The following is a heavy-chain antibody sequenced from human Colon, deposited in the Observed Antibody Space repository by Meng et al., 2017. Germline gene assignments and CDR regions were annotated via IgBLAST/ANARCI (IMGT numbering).Heavy chain of an antibody. D-gene: IGHD3-22*01. J-gene: IGHJ4*02. CDR2: IHHGRGT. V-gene: IGHV4-4*02. CDR1: GDSITYDTW. Sequence: VHLQEAGPGLVKPSGTRSLTCPVPGDSITYDTWWSWLRQPPGKGLEWIGEIHHGRGTNYNPALRSRVTLSLDKSRNQLSLTLTSVTAADTAVYYCARNGFYSLGYWGPGALVTVSS. CDR3: ARNGFYSLGY.